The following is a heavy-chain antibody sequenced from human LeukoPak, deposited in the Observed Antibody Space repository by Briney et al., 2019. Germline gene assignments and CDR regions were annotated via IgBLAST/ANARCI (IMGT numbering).Heavy chain of an antibody. J-gene: IGHJ2*01. Sequence: GASVKVSCKASGYTFITYDINWVRQAPGQGLEWMGGIIPIFGTANYAQKFQGRVTITADESTSTAYMELSSLRSEDTAVYYCARDRGSSGYRAWYFDLWGRGTLVTVSS. CDR2: IIPIFGTA. D-gene: IGHD3-22*01. CDR3: ARDRGSSGYRAWYFDL. V-gene: IGHV1-69*13. CDR1: GYTFITYD.